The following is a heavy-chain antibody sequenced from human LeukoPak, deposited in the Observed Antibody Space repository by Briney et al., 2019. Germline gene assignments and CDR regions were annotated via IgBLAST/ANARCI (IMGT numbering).Heavy chain of an antibody. Sequence: SETLSLTCAVYGGSFSGYYWSWIRQPPGKGLEWIGSIYYSGSTYYNPSLKSRVTISVDTSKNQFSLKLSSVTAADTAVYYCARRGAIFGVVVFDYWGQGTLVTVSS. J-gene: IGHJ4*02. D-gene: IGHD3-3*01. CDR1: GGSFSGYY. CDR3: ARRGAIFGVVVFDY. CDR2: IYYSGST. V-gene: IGHV4-34*01.